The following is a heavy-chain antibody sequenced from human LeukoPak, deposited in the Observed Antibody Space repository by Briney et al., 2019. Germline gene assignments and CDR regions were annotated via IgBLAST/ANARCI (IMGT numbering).Heavy chain of an antibody. CDR2: INPSGGST. J-gene: IGHJ3*02. D-gene: IGHD2-2*01. V-gene: IGHV1-46*01. Sequence: ASVTVSCKASGYTFTSYYMHWVRQAPGQGLEWMGIINPSGGSTSYAQKFQGRVTMTRDTSTSTVYMELSSLRSEDTAVYYCAREWYCSSTSCYYGSGDSDAFDIWGQGTMVTVSS. CDR3: AREWYCSSTSCYYGSGDSDAFDI. CDR1: GYTFTSYY.